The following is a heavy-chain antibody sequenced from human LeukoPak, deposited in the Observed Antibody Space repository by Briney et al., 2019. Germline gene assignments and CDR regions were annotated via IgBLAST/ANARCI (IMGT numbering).Heavy chain of an antibody. D-gene: IGHD3-22*01. J-gene: IGHJ3*02. Sequence: SETLSLTCTVSGGSISSGGYYWSWIRQPPGKGLEWIGYIYHSGSTYYNPSLKSRVTISVDRSKNQFPLKLSSVTAADTAVYYCARLYYYDSSGYWEAAAFDIWGQGTMVTVSS. CDR3: ARLYYYDSSGYWEAAAFDI. V-gene: IGHV4-30-2*01. CDR1: GGSISSGGYY. CDR2: IYHSGST.